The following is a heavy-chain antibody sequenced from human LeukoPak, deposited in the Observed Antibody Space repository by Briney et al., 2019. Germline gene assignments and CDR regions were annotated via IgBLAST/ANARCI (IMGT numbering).Heavy chain of an antibody. D-gene: IGHD2-21*02. J-gene: IGHJ6*02. Sequence: SVKVSCKASGGTFSSYAISWVRQAPGQGLEWMGRIIPILGIANYAQKFQGRVTITADKSTSTAYMELSSLRSEDTAVYYCASQHIVVVTATQYYYYGMDVWGQGTTVTVSS. CDR3: ASQHIVVVTATQYYYYGMDV. V-gene: IGHV1-69*04. CDR1: GGTFSSYA. CDR2: IIPILGIA.